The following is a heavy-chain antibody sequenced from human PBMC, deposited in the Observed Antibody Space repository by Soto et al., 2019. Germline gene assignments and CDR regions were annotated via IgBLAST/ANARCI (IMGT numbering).Heavy chain of an antibody. CDR1: GGTFGRYA. Sequence: SVKVSCKASGGTFGRYALSWVRQAPGQGPEWMGGIVPLFGTPNYAQKFQGRVTITADESTSTAYMELSSLTSEDTAVYYCARGVYYDSRGYYFFFWGQGTLVTVSS. CDR2: IVPLFGTP. CDR3: ARGVYYDSRGYYFFF. J-gene: IGHJ4*02. V-gene: IGHV1-69*13. D-gene: IGHD3-22*01.